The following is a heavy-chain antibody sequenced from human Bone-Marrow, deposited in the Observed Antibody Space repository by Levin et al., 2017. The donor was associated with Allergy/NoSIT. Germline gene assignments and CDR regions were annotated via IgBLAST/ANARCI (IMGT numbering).Heavy chain of an antibody. CDR2: IYYSGRT. Sequence: TLSLTCTVSGGSISSADYYWSWLRQAPGKGLEWIGYIYYSGRTDYNPSLKSRVTISADTSKNQFSLKLSSLTAADTAVYYCARVECSSTRCSTFHYYGLDVWGQGTTVTVSS. V-gene: IGHV4-30-4*01. CDR1: GGSISSADYY. J-gene: IGHJ6*02. D-gene: IGHD2-2*02. CDR3: ARVECSSTRCSTFHYYGLDV.